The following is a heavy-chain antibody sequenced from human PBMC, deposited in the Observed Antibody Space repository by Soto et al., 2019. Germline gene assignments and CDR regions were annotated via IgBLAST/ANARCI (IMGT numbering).Heavy chain of an antibody. CDR2: MNPNSGNT. CDR3: ARGQYSGYDFFYSGYYYYMDV. V-gene: IGHV1-8*01. D-gene: IGHD5-12*01. J-gene: IGHJ6*03. Sequence: ASVKVSCKASGYTFTSYDINWVRQATGQGLEGMGWMNPNSGNTGYAQKFQGRVTMTRKTSISTAYMELSSLRSEDTAVYYCARGQYSGYDFFYSGYYYYMDVWGKGTTVTVSS. CDR1: GYTFTSYD.